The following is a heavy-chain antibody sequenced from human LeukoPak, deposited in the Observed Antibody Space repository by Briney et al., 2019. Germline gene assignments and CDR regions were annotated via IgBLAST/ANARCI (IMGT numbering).Heavy chain of an antibody. J-gene: IGHJ5*02. CDR3: ARARLRWKVAGSNWFDP. D-gene: IGHD4-23*01. Sequence: ASVKVSCKASGYTFTSYDINWVRQATGQGLEWMGWMNPNSGNTGYAQKFQGRVTMTRNTSISTAYMELSSLRSEDTAVYYCARARLRWKVAGSNWFDPWGQGTLVTVSS. V-gene: IGHV1-8*01. CDR2: MNPNSGNT. CDR1: GYTFTSYD.